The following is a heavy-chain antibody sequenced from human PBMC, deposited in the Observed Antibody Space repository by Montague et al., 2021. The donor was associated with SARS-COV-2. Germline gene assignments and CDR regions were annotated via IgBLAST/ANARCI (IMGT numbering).Heavy chain of an antibody. V-gene: IGHV5-51*01. CDR2: IYPRDSDT. D-gene: IGHD2/OR15-2a*01. CDR1: GYTFPTYW. Sequence: QSGAEVKAPGESLTISCESSGYTFPTYWIGWVRQMPGKGLQWVGIIYPRDSDTRYSPSFAGQVTISADTSMNTAYLHWSSLKASDSGVYYCATTRGSTFSYASWGQGTLVTVSS. CDR3: ATTRGSTFSYAS. J-gene: IGHJ5*02.